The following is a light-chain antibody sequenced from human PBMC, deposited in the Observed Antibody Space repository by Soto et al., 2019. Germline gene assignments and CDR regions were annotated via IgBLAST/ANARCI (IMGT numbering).Light chain of an antibody. CDR1: SSDVGGYNY. CDR3: QSYYISLPNYV. CDR2: VDN. V-gene: IGLV2-14*03. J-gene: IGLJ1*01. Sequence: QSALTQPASVSGSPGQSITISCTGTSSDVGGYNYVSWYQHLPGTAPKLLIYVDNNRPSGVPYRFSGSNSGTSASLPITRLQAEDEADYYCQSYYISLPNYVFGTGTKVTVL.